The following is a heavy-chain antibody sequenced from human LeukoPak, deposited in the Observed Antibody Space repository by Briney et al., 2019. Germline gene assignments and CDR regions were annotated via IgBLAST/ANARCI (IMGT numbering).Heavy chain of an antibody. J-gene: IGHJ4*02. CDR3: ARNRYYYDFSGYYVDY. CDR1: GYSFSSYW. CDR2: IYPRDSRT. Sequence: GESLKISCKGSGYSFSSYWIAWVRQMPGKGLEWMGVIYPRDSRTTYSPSFQDQVTISADKSISTAYLQWTSLKASDTAMYYCARNRYYYDFSGYYVDYWGQGTLVTVSS. V-gene: IGHV5-51*01. D-gene: IGHD3-22*01.